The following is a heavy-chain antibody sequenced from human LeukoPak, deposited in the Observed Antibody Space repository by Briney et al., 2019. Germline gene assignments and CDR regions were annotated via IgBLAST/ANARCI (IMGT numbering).Heavy chain of an antibody. V-gene: IGHV1-18*01. CDR3: ARNRFLEWSTNPNYHYYMDV. D-gene: IGHD3-3*01. CDR1: GYTFTSYG. J-gene: IGHJ6*03. CDR2: ISAYNGNT. Sequence: ASVKVSCKASGYTFTSYGISWVRQAPGQGLEWMGWISAYNGNTNYAQKLQGRVTMTTDTSTSTAYMELRSLRSDDTAVYYCARNRFLEWSTNPNYHYYMDVWGKGTTVTVSS.